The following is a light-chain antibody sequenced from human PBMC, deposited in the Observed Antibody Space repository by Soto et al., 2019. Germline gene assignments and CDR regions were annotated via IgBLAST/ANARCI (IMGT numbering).Light chain of an antibody. J-gene: IGKJ1*01. CDR3: QQYNGSWT. Sequence: DIQMTQSPSTLSASVGDRVTITCRASQSISNSLAWYQQKSGKAPKLLIYEASSLKSGVPSRFSGSGSGTDYTLTISSLQPDDSATYYCQQYNGSWTFGQGTKVEIK. CDR1: QSISNS. V-gene: IGKV1-5*03. CDR2: EAS.